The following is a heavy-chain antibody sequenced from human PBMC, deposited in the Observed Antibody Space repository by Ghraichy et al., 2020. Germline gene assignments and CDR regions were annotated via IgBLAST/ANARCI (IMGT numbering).Heavy chain of an antibody. CDR3: AKDHPSKLELVSEQPYFDY. J-gene: IGHJ4*02. CDR2: ISWNSGSI. CDR1: GFTFDDYA. Sequence: SLNISCAASGFTFDDYAMHWVRQAPGKGLEWVSGISWNSGSIGYADSVKGRFTISRDNAKNSLYLQMNSLRAEDTALYYCAKDHPSKLELVSEQPYFDYWGQGTLVTVSS. D-gene: IGHD1-7*01. V-gene: IGHV3-9*01.